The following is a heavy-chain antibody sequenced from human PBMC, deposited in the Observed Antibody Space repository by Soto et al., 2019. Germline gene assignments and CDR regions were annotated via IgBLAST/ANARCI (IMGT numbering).Heavy chain of an antibody. V-gene: IGHV3-48*01. D-gene: IGHD3-16*01. J-gene: IGHJ4*02. CDR3: ARDLGLNLGVISPDY. Sequence: GGSLRLSCAASGFTFNTFGMIWVRQAPGKGLEWISYISSSSNPIYYADSVRGRFAISRDNAKNSLYLQMNGLRVEDTAIYYCARDLGLNLGVISPDYWGQGTLVTVSS. CDR1: GFTFNTFG. CDR2: ISSSSNPI.